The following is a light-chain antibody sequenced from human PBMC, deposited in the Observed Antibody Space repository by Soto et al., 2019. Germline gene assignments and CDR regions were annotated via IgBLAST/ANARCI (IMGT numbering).Light chain of an antibody. CDR1: RSVNNN. J-gene: IGKJ1*01. Sequence: ETLMTQSPATLSVSPGERATLSCRASRSVNNNLAWYQQKLGHAPRVVIYGASTRATGIPARFSGSGSGTDFILTITSLQSKDSAVYYCQEYNPWPWTFGQGTKVYIK. CDR3: QEYNPWPWT. CDR2: GAS. V-gene: IGKV3-15*01.